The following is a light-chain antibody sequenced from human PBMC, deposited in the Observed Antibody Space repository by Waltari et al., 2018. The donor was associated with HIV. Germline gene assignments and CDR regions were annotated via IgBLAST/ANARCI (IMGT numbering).Light chain of an antibody. CDR3: QQRSRWPRT. J-gene: IGKJ1*01. Sequence: VLTQSPATLSLSPGERATLSCRASQSVGTYLGWYQQKPGQAPRLLIYEASNRASGVPGRFSASGSGTDFTLTISNLEPEDFAVYYCQQRSRWPRTFGQGTKVEI. CDR1: QSVGTY. CDR2: EAS. V-gene: IGKV3-11*01.